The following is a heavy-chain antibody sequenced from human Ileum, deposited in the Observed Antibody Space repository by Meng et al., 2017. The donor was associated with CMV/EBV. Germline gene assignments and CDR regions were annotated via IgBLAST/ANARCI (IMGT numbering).Heavy chain of an antibody. V-gene: IGHV6-1*01. Sequence: QVQLQQSGPGLVXXXXXLXVTCAISGDSVSRNGVAWNWVRQSPSRGLEWLGRTYYRSKWYNEYAESVKSRITINPDTSKNQFSLQLNSVTPEDTAVYYCARGESSSLDYWGQGTLVTVSS. J-gene: IGHJ4*02. CDR3: ARGESSSLDY. D-gene: IGHD6-13*01. CDR1: GDSVSRNGVA. CDR2: TYYRSKWYN.